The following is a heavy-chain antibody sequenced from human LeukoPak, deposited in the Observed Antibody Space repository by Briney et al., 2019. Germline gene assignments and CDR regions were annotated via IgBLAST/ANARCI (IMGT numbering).Heavy chain of an antibody. Sequence: GGSLRLSCAASGFTFSSYSMNWVRQAPGKGLEWVSSISSSSSYIYYADSVKGRFTISRDNAKNSLYLQMNSLRAEDTAVYYCARDHIDRAFDIWGQGTMVTVSS. D-gene: IGHD5-12*01. CDR3: ARDHIDRAFDI. CDR2: ISSSSSYI. CDR1: GFTFSSYS. J-gene: IGHJ3*02. V-gene: IGHV3-21*01.